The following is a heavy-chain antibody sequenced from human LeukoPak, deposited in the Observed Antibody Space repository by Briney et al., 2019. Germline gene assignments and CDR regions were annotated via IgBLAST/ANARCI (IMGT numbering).Heavy chain of an antibody. D-gene: IGHD5-18*01. Sequence: GGSLRLSCAASGFTFSSYGMHWVRQPPGKGLEWVAVIWYDGSNKYYADPVKGRFTISRDNSKNTLYLQMNSLRAEETAVYYFARAGYSYGDDNFDNWGDGNLVSVSS. V-gene: IGHV3-33*01. J-gene: IGHJ4*03. CDR1: GFTFSSYG. CDR3: ARAGYSYGDDNFDN. CDR2: IWYDGSNK.